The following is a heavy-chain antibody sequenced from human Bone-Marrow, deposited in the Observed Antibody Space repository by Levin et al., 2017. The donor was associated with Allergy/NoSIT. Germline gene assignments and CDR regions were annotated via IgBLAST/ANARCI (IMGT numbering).Heavy chain of an antibody. V-gene: IGHV3-30-3*01. CDR2: ISYDGSNK. J-gene: IGHJ3*02. Sequence: GESLKISCAASGFTFSSYAMHWVRQAPGKGLEWVAVISYDGSNKYYADSVKGRFTISRDNSKNTLYLQMNSLRAEDTAVYYCASLYNSGYDIDAFDIWGQGTMVTVSS. CDR3: ASLYNSGYDIDAFDI. D-gene: IGHD5-12*01. CDR1: GFTFSSYA.